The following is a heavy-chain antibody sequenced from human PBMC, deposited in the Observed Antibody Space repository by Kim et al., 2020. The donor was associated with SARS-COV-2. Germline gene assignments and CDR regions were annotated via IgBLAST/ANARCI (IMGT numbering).Heavy chain of an antibody. D-gene: IGHD1-26*01. V-gene: IGHV3-48*02. J-gene: IGHJ4*02. CDR3: AREGGIVGAGRTFDY. Sequence: DSVKGRFTISRDNAKNSLYLQMNSLRDEDTAVYYCAREGGIVGAGRTFDYWGQGTLVTVSS.